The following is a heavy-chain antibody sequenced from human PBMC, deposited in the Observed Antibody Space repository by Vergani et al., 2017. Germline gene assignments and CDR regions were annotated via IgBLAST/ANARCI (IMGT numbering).Heavy chain of an antibody. CDR1: GFTFDDYA. D-gene: IGHD3-22*01. V-gene: IGHV3-9*01. Sequence: EVQLVESGGGLVQPGRSLRLSCAASGFTFDDYAMHWVRQAPGKGLEWVSGINWNSGGIGYADSVKGRFTISRDNAKNSLYLQMNSLRAEDTALYYCAKGKNYDSSGYFDYWGQGTLVTVSS. J-gene: IGHJ4*02. CDR3: AKGKNYDSSGYFDY. CDR2: INWNSGGI.